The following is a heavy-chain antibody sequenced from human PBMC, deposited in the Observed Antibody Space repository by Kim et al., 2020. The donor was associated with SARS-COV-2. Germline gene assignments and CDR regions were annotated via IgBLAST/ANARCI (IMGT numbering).Heavy chain of an antibody. CDR3: AANLAAAGVV. Sequence: DKTNYVESVKGRLTISRDNSKNTLYLQMSSLRVEDTAVYYWAANLAAAGVVWGQGTLVTVSS. V-gene: IGHV3-66*01. J-gene: IGHJ4*02. CDR2: DKT. D-gene: IGHD6-13*01.